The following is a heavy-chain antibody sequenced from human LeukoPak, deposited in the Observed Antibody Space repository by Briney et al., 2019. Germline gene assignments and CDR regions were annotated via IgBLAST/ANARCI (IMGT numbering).Heavy chain of an antibody. V-gene: IGHV1-18*01. CDR2: ISAYNGNT. J-gene: IGHJ5*02. CDR1: GGTFSSYA. CDR3: ARDTKRSRARWENLGFDP. Sequence: ASVKVSCKASGGTFSSYAISWVRQAPGQGLEWMGWISAYNGNTYYAQKLQGRVTMTTDTSTSTAYMELRSLRSDDTAVYYCARDTKRSRARWENLGFDPWGQGTLVTVSS. D-gene: IGHD1-26*01.